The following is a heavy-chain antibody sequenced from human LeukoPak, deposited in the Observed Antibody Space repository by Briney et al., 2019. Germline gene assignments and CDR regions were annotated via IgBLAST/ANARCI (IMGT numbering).Heavy chain of an antibody. D-gene: IGHD6-13*01. J-gene: IGHJ5*02. CDR2: ISGSGGST. Sequence: GGSLRLSCAASGFTFSSYAMSWVRQAPGKGLEWVSAISGSGGSTYYADSVKGRFTISRDNSKNTLYLQMNSLRAEDTAVYYCAKGCIAAAARSNWFDPWGQGTLVTVSS. CDR1: GFTFSSYA. V-gene: IGHV3-23*01. CDR3: AKGCIAAAARSNWFDP.